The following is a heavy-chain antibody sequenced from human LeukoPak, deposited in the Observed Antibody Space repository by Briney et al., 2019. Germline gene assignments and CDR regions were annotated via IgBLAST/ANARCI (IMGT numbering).Heavy chain of an antibody. J-gene: IGHJ4*02. CDR2: IIQDGSET. V-gene: IGHV3-7*01. CDR3: ATGARGKN. CDR1: GFTFTTSW. Sequence: PGGSLRLSCTASGFTFTTSWMSWVRQAPGKGLEWVAKIIQDGSETDYVESVKGRLTISREKAKNSVYVQMNSVRHEDTAVYYCATGARGKNWGEGTLVTVPS.